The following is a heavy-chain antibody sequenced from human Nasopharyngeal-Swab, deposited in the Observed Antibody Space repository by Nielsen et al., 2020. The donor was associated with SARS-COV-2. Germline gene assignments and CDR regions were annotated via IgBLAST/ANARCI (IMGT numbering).Heavy chain of an antibody. CDR1: GFAFSSYE. J-gene: IGHJ4*02. V-gene: IGHV3-48*03. Sequence: GGALTISCAASGFAFSSYEMNWVRQAPGKGLEWVSYISSSGSTRYYADSVKGRFTISRDNAKNSLYLQMNSLRAEDTAVYYCARDYCSSTSCYDYWGQGTLVTVSS. D-gene: IGHD2-2*01. CDR3: ARDYCSSTSCYDY. CDR2: ISSSGSTR.